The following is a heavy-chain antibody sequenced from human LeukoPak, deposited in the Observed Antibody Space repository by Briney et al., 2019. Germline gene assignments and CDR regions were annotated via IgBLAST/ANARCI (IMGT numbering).Heavy chain of an antibody. CDR3: ARTTGITMIVVVTSYGMDV. D-gene: IGHD3-22*01. CDR1: GFTFSSYW. Sequence: GGSLRLSCAASGFTFSSYWMSWVRQAPGKGLEWVSSISSSSSYIYYADSVKGRFTISRDNAKNSLYLQMNSLRAEDTAVYYCARTTGITMIVVVTSYGMDVWGQGTTVTVSS. V-gene: IGHV3-21*01. J-gene: IGHJ6*02. CDR2: ISSSSSYI.